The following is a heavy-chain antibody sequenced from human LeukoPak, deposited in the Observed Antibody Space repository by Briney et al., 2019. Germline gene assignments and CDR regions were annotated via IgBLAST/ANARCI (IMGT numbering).Heavy chain of an antibody. D-gene: IGHD3-22*01. V-gene: IGHV4-59*01. Sequence: SETLSLTCPVSGGSMSSSYWSWIRQPPGKGLEWIAYMHYSGLTNHNPSLKSRVTISVDTSRKQFSLRLSSVTAADTAVYYCARYDYDSGHPGSWFDPWGQGTLVTVSS. CDR2: MHYSGLT. J-gene: IGHJ5*02. CDR3: ARYDYDSGHPGSWFDP. CDR1: GGSMSSSY.